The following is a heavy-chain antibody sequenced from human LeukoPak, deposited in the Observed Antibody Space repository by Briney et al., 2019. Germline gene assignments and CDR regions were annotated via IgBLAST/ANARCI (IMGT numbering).Heavy chain of an antibody. CDR3: MTASRSSSWPPPT. CDR2: IKQDGSEK. Sequence: QTGGSLRLSCAASGFTFSSYWMNWVRQAPGKGLEWVANIKQDGSEKKYVDSMKGQFTISRDNAKNSLYLQMNSLRAEDTAMYYCMTASRSSSWPPPTWGQGTLVTVSS. D-gene: IGHD6-13*01. V-gene: IGHV3-7*01. J-gene: IGHJ5*02. CDR1: GFTFSSYW.